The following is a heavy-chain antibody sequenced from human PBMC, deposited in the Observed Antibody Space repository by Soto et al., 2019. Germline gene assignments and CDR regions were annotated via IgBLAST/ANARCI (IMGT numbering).Heavy chain of an antibody. V-gene: IGHV1-69*13. J-gene: IGHJ3*02. CDR3: ARNRIAAAGRGAFDI. Sequence: SVKVSCKASGGTFSSYAISWVRQAPGQGLEWMGGIIPIFGAANYAQKFQGRVTITADESTSTAYMELSSLRSEDTAVYYCARNRIAAAGRGAFDIWGQGTMVTVSS. CDR1: GGTFSSYA. D-gene: IGHD6-13*01. CDR2: IIPIFGAA.